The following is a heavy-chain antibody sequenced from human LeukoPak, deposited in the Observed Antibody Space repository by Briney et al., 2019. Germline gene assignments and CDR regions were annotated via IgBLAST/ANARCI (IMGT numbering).Heavy chain of an antibody. D-gene: IGHD5-24*01. CDR1: GYTFAGYW. CDR2: IYPGDSDT. Sequence: GESLKISCKGSGYTFAGYWIAWVRQMPRKGLEWMGIIYPGDSDTRYSPSFQGQVTISADKSISTAYLQWSSLKASDTAMYYCARQDGRALYYFDHWGQGALVTVSS. CDR3: ARQDGRALYYFDH. V-gene: IGHV5-51*01. J-gene: IGHJ4*02.